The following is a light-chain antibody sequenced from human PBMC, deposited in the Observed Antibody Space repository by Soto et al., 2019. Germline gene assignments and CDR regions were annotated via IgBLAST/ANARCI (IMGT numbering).Light chain of an antibody. V-gene: IGKV3-11*01. CDR1: QSVSSY. CDR3: QQRSNWPPYT. CDR2: DAS. J-gene: IGKJ2*01. Sequence: EIVLTQSPATLSLSPGERATLSCRASQSVSSYLAWYQQKPGQAPRLLIYDASNRATGIPARFSGSGSGTDVPLTISSLEPEDFAVYFCQQRSNWPPYTFGQGTKLAIK.